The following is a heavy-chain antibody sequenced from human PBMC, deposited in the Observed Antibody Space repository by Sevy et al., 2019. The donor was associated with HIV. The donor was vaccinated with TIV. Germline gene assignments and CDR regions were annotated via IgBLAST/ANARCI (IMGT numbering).Heavy chain of an antibody. CDR3: ARERITMVEGVFITTYYHYGMDV. CDR2: INPNSGGT. D-gene: IGHD3-10*01. Sequence: ASVKVSCKASGYTFSNYYMDWVRQAPGQGLEWMGRINPNSGGTNYAQKFQGRVTMTRDTSIRTAFMELTRLRSDGTVVDYCARERITMVEGVFITTYYHYGMDVWGQGTTVTVSS. V-gene: IGHV1-2*05. CDR1: GYTFSNYY. J-gene: IGHJ6*02.